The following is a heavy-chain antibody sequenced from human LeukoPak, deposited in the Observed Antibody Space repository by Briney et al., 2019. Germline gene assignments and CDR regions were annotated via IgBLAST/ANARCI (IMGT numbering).Heavy chain of an antibody. CDR1: GGSISSYY. CDR2: IYYSGST. V-gene: IGHV4-59*01. CDR3: AREGPSIAARLGAFDI. D-gene: IGHD6-6*01. J-gene: IGHJ3*02. Sequence: SETLSLTCTVSGGSISSYYWSWIRQPPGKGLEWIGYIYYSGSTNYNPSLKSRVTISVDTSKNQFSLKLSSVTAADTAVYYCAREGPSIAARLGAFDIWGQGTMVTVSS.